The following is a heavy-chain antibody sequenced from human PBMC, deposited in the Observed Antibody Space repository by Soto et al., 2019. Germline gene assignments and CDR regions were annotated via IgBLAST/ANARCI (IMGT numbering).Heavy chain of an antibody. Sequence: PSETLSLTCTVSGGSISSGGYYWSWILQHPGKGLEWIGYIYYSGSTYYNPSLKSRVTISVDTSKNQSSLKLSSVTAADTAVYYCARFPARAGAGWFDPWGQGTLVTVSS. V-gene: IGHV4-31*03. D-gene: IGHD3-10*01. J-gene: IGHJ5*02. CDR1: GGSISSGGYY. CDR2: IYYSGST. CDR3: ARFPARAGAGWFDP.